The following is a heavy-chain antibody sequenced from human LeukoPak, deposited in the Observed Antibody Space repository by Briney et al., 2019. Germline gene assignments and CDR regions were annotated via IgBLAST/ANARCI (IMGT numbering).Heavy chain of an antibody. Sequence: PGESLRLSCAASGFTFSSYAMSWVRQAPGKGLEWVSGISTSGGSSSYADSVKGRFTISRDNPRNTLYMQMNSLRAEDTALYYCAIMHPYYDGSGYWVQWGQGTLVTASS. CDR1: GFTFSSYA. CDR3: AIMHPYYDGSGYWVQ. J-gene: IGHJ4*02. D-gene: IGHD3-22*01. CDR2: ISTSGGSS. V-gene: IGHV3-23*01.